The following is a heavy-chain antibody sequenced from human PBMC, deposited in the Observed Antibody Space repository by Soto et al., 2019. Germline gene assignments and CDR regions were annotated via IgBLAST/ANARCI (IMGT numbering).Heavy chain of an antibody. CDR1: GYTFTTYG. Sequence: QVQLVQSGAEVKKPGASVKVSCKASGYTFTTYGISWVRQAPGQGLEWMGWISAYSGSTKFAQKLQGRVTMTTATPTTTAYMELRSLTSDDTAVYYCARDFTKSSSWPYYFDYWGQGNLVTVSS. J-gene: IGHJ4*02. CDR2: ISAYSGST. CDR3: ARDFTKSSSWPYYFDY. V-gene: IGHV1-18*01. D-gene: IGHD6-13*01.